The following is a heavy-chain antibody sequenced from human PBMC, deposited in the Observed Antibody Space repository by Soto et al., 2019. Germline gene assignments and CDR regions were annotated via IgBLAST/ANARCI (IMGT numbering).Heavy chain of an antibody. CDR1: GFTFSSYG. J-gene: IGHJ4*02. CDR3: AKDVTMVRFLDY. V-gene: IGHV3-23*01. Sequence: GGSLRLSCAASGFTFSSYGMSWVRQAPGKGLEWVSAISGSGGSTYYADSVKGRFTISGDNSKNTLYLQMNSLRAEDTAVYYCAKDVTMVRFLDYWGQGALVTVSS. D-gene: IGHD3-10*01. CDR2: ISGSGGST.